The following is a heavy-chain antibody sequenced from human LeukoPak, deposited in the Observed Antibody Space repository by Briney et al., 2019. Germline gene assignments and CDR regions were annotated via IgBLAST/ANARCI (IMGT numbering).Heavy chain of an antibody. CDR1: GFTFSSYG. J-gene: IGHJ4*02. CDR3: ARADDSSSGYFDY. D-gene: IGHD6-6*01. CDR2: ISGSGGST. Sequence: GGSLRLSCAASGFTFSSYGMSWVRQAPGKGLEWVSAISGSGGSTYYADSVKGRFTISRDNAKNSLYLQMNSLRAEDTAVYYCARADDSSSGYFDYWGQGTLVTVSS. V-gene: IGHV3-23*01.